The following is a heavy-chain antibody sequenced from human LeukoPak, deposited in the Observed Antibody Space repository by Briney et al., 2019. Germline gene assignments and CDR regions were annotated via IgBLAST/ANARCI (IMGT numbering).Heavy chain of an antibody. CDR3: ARDALGYCSGGSCQTYGMDV. CDR1: GFTFSSYA. D-gene: IGHD2-15*01. CDR2: ISYDGSNK. Sequence: TGGSLRLSCAASGFTFSSYAMHWVRQAPGKGLEWVAVISYDGSNKYYADSVKGRFTISRDNSKNTLYLQMNSLRAEDTAVYYCARDALGYCSGGSCQTYGMDVWGQGTTVTVSS. J-gene: IGHJ6*02. V-gene: IGHV3-30-3*01.